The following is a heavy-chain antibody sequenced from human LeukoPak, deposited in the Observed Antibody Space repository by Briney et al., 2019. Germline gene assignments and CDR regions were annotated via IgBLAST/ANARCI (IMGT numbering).Heavy chain of an antibody. CDR1: GGSISGYY. V-gene: IGHV4-59*01. CDR2: IYSSGST. CDR3: AKVPNYYDSSGYYY. Sequence: AETLSLTCTVSGGSISGYYWSWIRQPPGKGLEWIGYIYSSGSTNYNPSLKSRVTISVDTSKNQFPLKLSSVTAADTAVYYCAKVPNYYDSSGYYYWGQGTLVTVSS. D-gene: IGHD3-22*01. J-gene: IGHJ4*02.